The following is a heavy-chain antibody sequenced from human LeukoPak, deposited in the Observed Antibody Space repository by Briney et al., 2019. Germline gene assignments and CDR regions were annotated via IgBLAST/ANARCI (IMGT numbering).Heavy chain of an antibody. Sequence: PGGSLRLSCAASGFTFSTYSMNWVRQAPGKGLEWVSPIGGSESDTYYADSVKGRFTISRDNSKNTLYLQMNSLRADDTAVYYCAKEPCGTCYGVFEYWGQGTLVTVSS. CDR3: AKEPCGTCYGVFEY. D-gene: IGHD2-15*01. J-gene: IGHJ4*02. CDR2: IGGSESDT. CDR1: GFTFSTYS. V-gene: IGHV3-23*01.